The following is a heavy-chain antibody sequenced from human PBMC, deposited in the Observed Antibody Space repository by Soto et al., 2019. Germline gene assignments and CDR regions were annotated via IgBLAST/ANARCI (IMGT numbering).Heavy chain of an antibody. D-gene: IGHD1-26*01. CDR2: MNPNSGNT. Sequence: ASVKVSCKASGGTFSSYTITWVRQATGQGLEWMGWMNPNSGNTGYAQKFQGRFTMTRNTSIGTAYMELSSLRSEDTAVYYCATERWEDAFDIWGQGTMVTVSS. J-gene: IGHJ3*02. V-gene: IGHV1-8*02. CDR1: GGTFSSYT. CDR3: ATERWEDAFDI.